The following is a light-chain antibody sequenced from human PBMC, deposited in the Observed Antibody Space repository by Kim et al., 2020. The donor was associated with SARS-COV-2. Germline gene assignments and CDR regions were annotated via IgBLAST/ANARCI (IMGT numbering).Light chain of an antibody. CDR1: TSNVGKTY. J-gene: IGLJ3*02. V-gene: IGLV1-47*02. CDR3: AAWDDTLSARV. Sequence: ELTQPPSASGTPGQTVTISCSGRTSNVGKTYVYWYQQLPGTAPRLLIYANNQRPSGVPDRFSGSKSGTSASLAISGLRSEDEDHYYCAAWDDTLSARVFGGGTQLTVL. CDR2: ANN.